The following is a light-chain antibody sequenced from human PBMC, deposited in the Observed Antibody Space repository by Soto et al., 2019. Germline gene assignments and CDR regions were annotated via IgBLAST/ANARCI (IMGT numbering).Light chain of an antibody. J-gene: IGKJ3*01. CDR3: QQLFMYPPT. CDR1: QGIINY. CDR2: GAS. Sequence: SQLTQSRSFLSASVGDRVPITCVASQGIINYLAWYQQKPGKAPKLLIYGASTLQSGVPSRFGGSGSGTDFTLTVSSLQPEDFATYYCQQLFMYPPTFGPGTKVDIK. V-gene: IGKV1-9*01.